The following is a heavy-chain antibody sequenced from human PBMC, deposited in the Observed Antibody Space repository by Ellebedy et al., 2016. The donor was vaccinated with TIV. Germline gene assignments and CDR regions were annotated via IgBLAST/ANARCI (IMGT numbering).Heavy chain of an antibody. D-gene: IGHD4-17*01. CDR2: IYKDGSEK. V-gene: IGHV3-7*01. J-gene: IGHJ5*01. CDR3: ARRGSYGDYAVHVNSWFDS. CDR1: GFSFRSYW. Sequence: PGGSLRLSCAASGFSFRSYWMSWVRQAPGKGLEWVANIYKDGSEKSYVDSVEGRFTISRDNANNKLYLQMKSLRAEDTAVYYCARRGSYGDYAVHVNSWFDSWGQGTPVTVAP.